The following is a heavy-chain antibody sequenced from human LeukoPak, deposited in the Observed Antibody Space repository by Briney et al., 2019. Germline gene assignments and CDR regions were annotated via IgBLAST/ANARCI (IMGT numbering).Heavy chain of an antibody. CDR1: GFIFTNYF. Sequence: GGSLRLSCAASGFIFTNYFMSWVRQAPGKGLEWVASIKHDGSEKYYVDSARGRFTISRDNTMNSLYLQMSSLRAEDTAVYYCATDRGWRTSGYYLYYFEYWGQGTLVTYSS. J-gene: IGHJ4*02. D-gene: IGHD3-3*01. CDR2: IKHDGSEK. CDR3: ATDRGWRTSGYYLYYFEY. V-gene: IGHV3-7*01.